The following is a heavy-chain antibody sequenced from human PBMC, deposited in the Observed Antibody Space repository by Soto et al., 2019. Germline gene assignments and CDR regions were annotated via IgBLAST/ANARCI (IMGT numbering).Heavy chain of an antibody. V-gene: IGHV3-23*01. J-gene: IGHJ4*02. CDR1: GITFSSYA. D-gene: IGHD4-17*01. CDR3: AKHYGDYVGFDY. Sequence: EVQLLESGGGLVQPGGSLRLSFAASGITFSSYAMSWVRQAPGKGLEWVSAISGSGGSTYYADSVKGRFTISRDNSKNTLYLQMNSLRAEDTAVYYCAKHYGDYVGFDYWGQGTLVTVSS. CDR2: ISGSGGST.